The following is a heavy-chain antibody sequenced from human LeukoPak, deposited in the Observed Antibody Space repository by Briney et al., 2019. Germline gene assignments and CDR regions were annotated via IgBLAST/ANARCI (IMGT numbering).Heavy chain of an antibody. V-gene: IGHV3-23*01. CDR3: AKDTASSWWYFDL. J-gene: IGHJ2*01. Sequence: GGSLRLSCAASGFTFSSYDMNWVRQAPGKGLEWVSAIGGSGSTTYYADSVKGQFTISRDNSKNTLYLQMNSLRAEDTAVYYCAKDTASSWWYFDLWGRGTLVTVSS. CDR1: GFTFSSYD. D-gene: IGHD5-18*01. CDR2: IGGSGSTT.